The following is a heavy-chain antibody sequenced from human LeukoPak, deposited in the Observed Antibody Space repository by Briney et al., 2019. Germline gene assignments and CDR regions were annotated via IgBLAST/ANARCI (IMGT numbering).Heavy chain of an antibody. CDR3: ASFGEYYYYYGMDV. D-gene: IGHD3-10*01. CDR2: IYYSGST. Sequence: PSETLSLTCTVSGGSISSGGYYWSWIRQHPGKGLEWIGYIYYSGSTYYNPSLKSRVTISVDTSKNQFSLKLSSVTAADTAVYYCASFGEYYYYYGMDVWGQGTTVTVSS. CDR1: GGSISSGGYY. J-gene: IGHJ6*02. V-gene: IGHV4-30-4*08.